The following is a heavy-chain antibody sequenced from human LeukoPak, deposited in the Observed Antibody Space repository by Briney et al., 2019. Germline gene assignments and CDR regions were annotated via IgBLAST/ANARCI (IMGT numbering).Heavy chain of an antibody. Sequence: PGGSLRLSCAASGFTFSSYGMHWVRQAPGKGLEWVAFIRYDGSNKYYADSVKGRFTISRDNSKNTLYLQMNSLRAEDTAVYYCAKDQGSSWFHYYYGMDVWGQGTTVTVSS. CDR3: AKDQGSSWFHYYYGMDV. CDR1: GFTFSSYG. J-gene: IGHJ6*02. CDR2: IRYDGSNK. V-gene: IGHV3-30*02. D-gene: IGHD6-13*01.